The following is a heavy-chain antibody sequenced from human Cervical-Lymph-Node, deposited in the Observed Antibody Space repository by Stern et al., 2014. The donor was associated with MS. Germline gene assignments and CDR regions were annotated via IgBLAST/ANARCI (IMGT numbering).Heavy chain of an antibody. CDR3: AREFVP. V-gene: IGHV4-61*02. CDR1: GDSISSGGYY. Sequence: QVQLQESGPGLVKPSQTLSLTCTVSGDSISSGGYYWTWIRQPAGKGLEWIGRIDVSGDTNYNPSLKSRLTMSVDTSKNQFSLKLISVTATDTAVYYCAREFVPWGQGTLVTVSS. CDR2: IDVSGDT. J-gene: IGHJ5*02.